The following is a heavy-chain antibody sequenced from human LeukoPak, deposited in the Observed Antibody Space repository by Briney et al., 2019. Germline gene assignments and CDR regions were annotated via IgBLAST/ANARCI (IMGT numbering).Heavy chain of an antibody. J-gene: IGHJ4*02. D-gene: IGHD1-26*01. Sequence: PGGSLRLSCAASGFTFSTYPMSWVRQTPGQGLQWVSSISGRGGSTYYADSVKGRVTISRDNSKNTLYLQMNNLRVEDTAVYYCAKWWGGSYRASFDYWGQGTLVTVSS. CDR2: ISGRGGST. CDR1: GFTFSTYP. V-gene: IGHV3-23*01. CDR3: AKWWGGSYRASFDY.